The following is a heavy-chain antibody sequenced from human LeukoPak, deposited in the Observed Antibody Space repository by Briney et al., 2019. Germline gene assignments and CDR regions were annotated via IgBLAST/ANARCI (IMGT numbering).Heavy chain of an antibody. CDR3: ASYPRGVIVSADDAFDI. V-gene: IGHV4-4*07. CDR1: GGSISSYY. D-gene: IGHD3-16*02. Sequence: SETLSLTCTVSGGSISSYYWSWIRQPAGKGLEWIGRTHTSGSTNYNPSLKSRVTMSVDTSKNQFSLKLSSVTAADTAVYYCASYPRGVIVSADDAFDIWGQGTMVTVSS. J-gene: IGHJ3*02. CDR2: THTSGST.